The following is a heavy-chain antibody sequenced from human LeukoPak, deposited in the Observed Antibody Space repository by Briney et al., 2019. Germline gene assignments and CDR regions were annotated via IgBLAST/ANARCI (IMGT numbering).Heavy chain of an antibody. CDR2: IYYSGTT. D-gene: IGHD6-19*01. Sequence: SETLSLTCTVSGGSISSYYWSWIRQPPGKGLEWIGTIYYSGTTYYNPSLKSRVTMSIDTSKDHLSLNLSSVTAADTAVYYCAKRGYTSGWYETWFDPWGQGTLVTVSS. J-gene: IGHJ5*02. CDR3: AKRGYTSGWYETWFDP. V-gene: IGHV4-59*12. CDR1: GGSISSYY.